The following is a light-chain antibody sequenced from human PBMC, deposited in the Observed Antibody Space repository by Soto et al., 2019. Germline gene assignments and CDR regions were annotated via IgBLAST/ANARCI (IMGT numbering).Light chain of an antibody. V-gene: IGKV1-5*01. Sequence: DIQVTQSPSTLSASVGDRVTITCRASQRITTWLAWYQQKPGQAPNLLIHDASTLETGVPSRFRGSGSGTDFTLTISNLQPDDFASYYCQQYNSYPTFGGGTKVDIK. J-gene: IGKJ4*01. CDR2: DAS. CDR3: QQYNSYPT. CDR1: QRITTW.